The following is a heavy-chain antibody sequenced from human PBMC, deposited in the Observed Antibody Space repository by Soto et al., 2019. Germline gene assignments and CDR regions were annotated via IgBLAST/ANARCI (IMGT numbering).Heavy chain of an antibody. Sequence: GASVEVSCKXSGGTFSSYAISWVRQAPGQGLEWMGGIIPIFGTANYAQKFQGRVTITADKSTSTAYMELSSLRSEDTAVYYCASGDYYGSGSYMIWGQGTMVTVSS. CDR3: ASGDYYGSGSYMI. D-gene: IGHD3-10*01. V-gene: IGHV1-69*06. J-gene: IGHJ3*02. CDR1: GGTFSSYA. CDR2: IIPIFGTA.